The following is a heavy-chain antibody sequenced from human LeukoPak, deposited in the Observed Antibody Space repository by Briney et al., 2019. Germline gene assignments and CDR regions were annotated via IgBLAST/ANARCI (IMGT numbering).Heavy chain of an antibody. CDR3: ARGQRQWLVGYDY. CDR2: IRYDGSKK. J-gene: IGHJ4*02. CDR1: GFTFSSYG. Sequence: GGSLRLSCAASGFTFSSYGMHWVRQAPGKGLEWVAFIRYDGSKKYYADSVKGRFTISRDNAKNTLYLQMNSLRAEDTAVYYCARGQRQWLVGYDYWGQGTLVTVSS. D-gene: IGHD6-19*01. V-gene: IGHV3-30*02.